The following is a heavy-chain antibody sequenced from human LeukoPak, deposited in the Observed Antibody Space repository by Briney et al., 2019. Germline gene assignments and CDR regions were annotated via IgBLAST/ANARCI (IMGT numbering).Heavy chain of an antibody. CDR2: IKQDGSEK. CDR3: SGFIRQQLVHTDFDY. J-gene: IGHJ4*02. CDR1: RFTFRSYW. Sequence: GGSLRLSCAASRFTFRSYWMSWVRQAPGKGLEWVANIKQDGSEKYYVDSVKGRFTISRDNAKNSLYLQMNSLRAEDTAVYYFSGFIRQQLVHTDFDYWGQGTLVTVSS. D-gene: IGHD6-13*01. V-gene: IGHV3-7*02.